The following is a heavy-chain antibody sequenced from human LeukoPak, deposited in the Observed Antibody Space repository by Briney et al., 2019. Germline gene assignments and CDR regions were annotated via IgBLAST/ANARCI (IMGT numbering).Heavy chain of an antibody. CDR3: ARGLTWKAPDY. CDR1: GFTVSSNY. J-gene: IGHJ4*02. D-gene: IGHD1-1*01. CDR2: IYSAGYT. V-gene: IGHV3-66*01. Sequence: PGGSLRLSCAASGFTVSSNYISWVRQAPGKGLEWVSIIYSAGYTYYADSVKGRFTISRDNSKNTLYLQMNSLRAEDTAVYYCARGLTWKAPDYWGQGTLVTVSS.